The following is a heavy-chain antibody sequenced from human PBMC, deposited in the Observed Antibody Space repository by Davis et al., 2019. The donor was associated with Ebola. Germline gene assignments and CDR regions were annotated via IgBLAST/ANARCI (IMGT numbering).Heavy chain of an antibody. Sequence: SVKVSCKASGYTFTSYAISWVRQAPGQGLEWMGRIIPILGIANYAQKFQGRVTITADESTSTAYMELSSLRSEDTAVYYCARGVSGSDDAFDIWGQGTMVTVSS. CDR3: ARGVSGSDDAFDI. D-gene: IGHD1-26*01. CDR1: GYTFTSYA. J-gene: IGHJ3*02. V-gene: IGHV1-69*04. CDR2: IIPILGIA.